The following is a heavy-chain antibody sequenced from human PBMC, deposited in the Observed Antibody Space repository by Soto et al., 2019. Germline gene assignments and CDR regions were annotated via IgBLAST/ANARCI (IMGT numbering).Heavy chain of an antibody. CDR3: ARARSASWRSSSWYPPPYYCYGMDV. Sequence: QVQLQQWGAGLLKPSETLSLTCAVYGGSFSGYYWSWIRQPPGKGLEWIGEINHSGSTNYNPSLKSRVTISVDTSQNQFSLKLSSVTAADTAVYYCARARSASWRSSSWYPPPYYCYGMDVWGQGTTVTVSS. CDR2: INHSGST. D-gene: IGHD6-13*01. J-gene: IGHJ6*02. V-gene: IGHV4-34*01. CDR1: GGSFSGYY.